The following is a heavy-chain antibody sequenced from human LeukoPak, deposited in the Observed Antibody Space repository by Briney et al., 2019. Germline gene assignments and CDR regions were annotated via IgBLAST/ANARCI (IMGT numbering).Heavy chain of an antibody. CDR3: ARESDYDRHSYYYYGMDV. CDR2: ISSSSSYI. D-gene: IGHD5-12*01. V-gene: IGHV3-21*01. Sequence: GGSLRLSCAASGFTFSSYSMNWVRQAPGKGLEWVSSISSSSSYIYYTDSVKGRFTISRDNAKNSLYLQMNSLRAEDTAVYYCARESDYDRHSYYYYGMDVWGQGTTVTVSS. CDR1: GFTFSSYS. J-gene: IGHJ6*02.